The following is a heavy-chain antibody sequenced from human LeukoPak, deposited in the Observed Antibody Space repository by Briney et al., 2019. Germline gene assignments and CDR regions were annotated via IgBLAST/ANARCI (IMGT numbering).Heavy chain of an antibody. Sequence: ASVKVSCKASGYTFTSYGISWVRQAPGQGLEWMGWISAYNGNTNYEQKLQGRVTMTTDTSTSTAYMELRSLRSDDTAVYYCARQDYDYVWGSQEGPYFDYWGQGTLVTVSS. CDR2: ISAYNGNT. CDR1: GYTFTSYG. CDR3: ARQDYDYVWGSQEGPYFDY. J-gene: IGHJ4*02. V-gene: IGHV1-18*01. D-gene: IGHD3-16*01.